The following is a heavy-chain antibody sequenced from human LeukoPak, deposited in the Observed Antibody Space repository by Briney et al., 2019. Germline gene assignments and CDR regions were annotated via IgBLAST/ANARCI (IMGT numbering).Heavy chain of an antibody. J-gene: IGHJ4*02. Sequence: PSETLSLTCAVYGGSFSGYYWSWIRQPPGKGLEWMGEINHSGSTNYNPSLKSRVTISVDTSKNQFSLKLSSVTAADTAVYYCARGLTIFGVVIGWGRSYYFDYWGQGTLVTVPS. V-gene: IGHV4-34*01. CDR3: ARGLTIFGVVIGWGRSYYFDY. CDR2: INHSGST. CDR1: GGSFSGYY. D-gene: IGHD3-3*01.